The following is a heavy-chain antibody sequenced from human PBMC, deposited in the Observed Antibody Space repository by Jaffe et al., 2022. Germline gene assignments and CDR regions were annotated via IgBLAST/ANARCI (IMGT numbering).Heavy chain of an antibody. Sequence: QVQLQESGPGLVKPSGTLSLTCAVSGGSISSSNWWSWVRQPPGKGLEWIGEIYHSGSTNYNPSLKSRVTISVDKSKNQFSLKLSSVTAADTAVYYCARGPTYYDFWSGYPRYIDYWGQGTLVTVSS. D-gene: IGHD3-3*01. CDR2: IYHSGST. J-gene: IGHJ4*02. CDR1: GGSISSSNW. V-gene: IGHV4-4*02. CDR3: ARGPTYYDFWSGYPRYIDY.